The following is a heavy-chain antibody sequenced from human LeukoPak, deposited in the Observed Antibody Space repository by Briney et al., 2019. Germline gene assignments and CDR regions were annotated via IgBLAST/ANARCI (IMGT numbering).Heavy chain of an antibody. CDR3: ARLYEGSGYYYGYYFDY. Sequence: GESLKISCKASGYSFTSFWIAWVRQMPGKGLEWMGIIYPGDSDTRYSPSFQGQATISADKSISTAYLQWSSLKASDIAMYYCARLYEGSGYYYGYYFDYWGQGTLVTVSS. J-gene: IGHJ4*02. D-gene: IGHD3-22*01. CDR1: GYSFTSFW. CDR2: IYPGDSDT. V-gene: IGHV5-51*01.